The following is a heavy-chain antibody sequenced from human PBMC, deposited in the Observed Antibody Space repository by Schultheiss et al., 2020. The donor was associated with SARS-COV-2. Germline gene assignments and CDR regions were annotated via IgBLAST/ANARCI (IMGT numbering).Heavy chain of an antibody. V-gene: IGHV4-38-2*02. CDR2: VYYSGAT. CDR3: ARDGLAVAGTVFDS. CDR1: GFTFSDYY. J-gene: IGHJ4*02. Sequence: GSLRLSCAASGFTFSDYYMNWVRQAPGKGLDWIASVYYSGATYYNPSLKSRVTISVDTSKNQFSLKLSAVTAADTAVYYCARDGLAVAGTVFDSWGQGTLVTVSS. D-gene: IGHD6-19*01.